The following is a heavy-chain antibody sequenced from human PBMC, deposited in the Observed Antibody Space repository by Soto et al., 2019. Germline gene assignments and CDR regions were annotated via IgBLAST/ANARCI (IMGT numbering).Heavy chain of an antibody. CDR3: AGEYYYGSASYRGIDV. D-gene: IGHD3-10*01. CDR1: GGTFSSYA. Sequence: SLKVTCKTSGGTFSSYAISCVRQAPGQGLEWVGGIIPTFGTANYAQKFQGSVTITADESTSTAYMELSSLRSEYTAVYYCAGEYYYGSASYRGIDVCGQGPTVTVYS. V-gene: IGHV1-69*13. CDR2: IIPTFGTA. J-gene: IGHJ6*02.